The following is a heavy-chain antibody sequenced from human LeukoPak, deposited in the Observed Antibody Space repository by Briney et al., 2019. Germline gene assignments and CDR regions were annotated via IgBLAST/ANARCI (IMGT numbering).Heavy chain of an antibody. V-gene: IGHV1-69*04. CDR1: GGTFSSYA. Sequence: SVKVSCKASGGTFSSYAISWVRQAPGQGLEWMGRIITIFGIANYAQKFQGRVTITADKSTSTAYMELSSLRSEDTAVYYCAIDCSSTSCYIATYFDYWGQGTLVTVSS. J-gene: IGHJ4*02. D-gene: IGHD2-2*02. CDR2: IITIFGIA. CDR3: AIDCSSTSCYIATYFDY.